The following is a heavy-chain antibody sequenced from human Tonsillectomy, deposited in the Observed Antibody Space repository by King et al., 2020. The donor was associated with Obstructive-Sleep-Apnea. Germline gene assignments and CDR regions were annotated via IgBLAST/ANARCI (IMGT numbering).Heavy chain of an antibody. V-gene: IGHV5-51*01. CDR1: GYSFTSYC. D-gene: IGHD2-15*01. J-gene: IGHJ4*02. CDR3: ARQGGYCSGGSCYLDY. Sequence: QLVQSGAEVKKPGESLKISCKGSGYSFTSYCIGWVRQMPGKGLEGMGIIYPGDSDTRYSPSFQGQVTISADKSISTAYLQWSSLKASDTAMYYCARQGGYCSGGSCYLDYWGQGTLVTVSS. CDR2: IYPGDSDT.